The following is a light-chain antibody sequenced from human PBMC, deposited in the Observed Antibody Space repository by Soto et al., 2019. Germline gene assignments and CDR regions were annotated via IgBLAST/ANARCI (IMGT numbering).Light chain of an antibody. CDR1: QSTSSY. Sequence: DIQMTQSPSSLSASVGDRVTISCRTSQSTSSYLNRYQQKAGKAPELLIYAASKLQSGAPSRFSGAGSGTDFTLSISSLQPEDFPTYHCQQSYSTAATFGQGTKVVIK. J-gene: IGKJ1*01. CDR2: AAS. CDR3: QQSYSTAAT. V-gene: IGKV1-39*01.